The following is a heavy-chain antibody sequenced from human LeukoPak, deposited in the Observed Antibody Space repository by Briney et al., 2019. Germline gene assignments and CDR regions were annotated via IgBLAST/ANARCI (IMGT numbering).Heavy chain of an antibody. J-gene: IGHJ4*02. Sequence: HTGGSLRLSCAASGFTFSSYAMNWVRQAPGKGLEWVSGISGSGGSTYYADSVKGRFTISRDNSKNTLYLQMNSLRAEDTAVYYCAIDLYCDYVVDYWGQGTLVTVSS. CDR2: ISGSGGST. V-gene: IGHV3-23*01. CDR3: AIDLYCDYVVDY. D-gene: IGHD4-17*01. CDR1: GFTFSSYA.